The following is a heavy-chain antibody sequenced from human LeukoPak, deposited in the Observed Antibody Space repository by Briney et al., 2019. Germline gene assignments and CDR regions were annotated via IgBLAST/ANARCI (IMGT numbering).Heavy chain of an antibody. CDR2: ISGSNGNT. CDR1: GYTFTTYG. CDR3: ARDRDRMVQGVTAPFDY. Sequence: ASVKVSCKTSGYTFTTYGISWVRQAPGQGLEWMGWISGSNGNTKYAQKVQGRVTMTTDTSTTTAYMEVRSLRPDDTAVYYCARDRDRMVQGVTAPFDYWGQGTLVTVSS. D-gene: IGHD3-10*01. V-gene: IGHV1-18*04. J-gene: IGHJ4*02.